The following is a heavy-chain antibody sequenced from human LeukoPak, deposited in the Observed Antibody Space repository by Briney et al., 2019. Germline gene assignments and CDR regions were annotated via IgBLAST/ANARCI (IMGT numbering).Heavy chain of an antibody. J-gene: IGHJ4*02. D-gene: IGHD6-19*01. CDR2: ISAYNGNT. V-gene: IGHV1-18*01. Sequence: ASVKVSCKASGGTFSSYGISWVRQAPGQGLERMGWISAYNGNTNYAQKLQGRVTMTTDTSTSTAYMELRSLRSDDTAVYYCARDQGGIAVAGTDYWGQGTLVTVSS. CDR3: ARDQGGIAVAGTDY. CDR1: GGTFSSYG.